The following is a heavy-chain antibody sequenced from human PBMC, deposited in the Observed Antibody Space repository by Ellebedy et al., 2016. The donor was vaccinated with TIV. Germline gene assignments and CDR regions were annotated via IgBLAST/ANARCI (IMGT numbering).Heavy chain of an antibody. D-gene: IGHD1-26*01. CDR2: ISWNSGSI. CDR3: AKGVGIVGATETAFDY. V-gene: IGHV3-9*01. J-gene: IGHJ4*02. CDR1: GFMFADYA. Sequence: PGGSLRLSCAASGFMFADYAMHWVRQAPGKGLEWVSGISWNSGSIGYADSVKGRFTISRDNAKNSLYLQMNSLRAEDTALYYCAKGVGIVGATETAFDYWGQGTLVTVSS.